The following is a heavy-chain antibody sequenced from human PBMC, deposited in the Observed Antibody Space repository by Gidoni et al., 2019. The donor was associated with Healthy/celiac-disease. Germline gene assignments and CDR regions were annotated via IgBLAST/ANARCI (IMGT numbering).Heavy chain of an antibody. Sequence: QVQLVQSGAEVKKPGSSVKVSCKASGGTFSSYAISWVRQAPGQGLERMGGIIPIFGTANYAQKFQGRVTITADESTSTAYMELSSLRSEDTAVYYCARAGHGVALPGTWYFDLWGRGTLVTVSS. V-gene: IGHV1-69*01. J-gene: IGHJ2*01. CDR2: IIPIFGTA. CDR1: GGTFSSYA. D-gene: IGHD2-8*01. CDR3: ARAGHGVALPGTWYFDL.